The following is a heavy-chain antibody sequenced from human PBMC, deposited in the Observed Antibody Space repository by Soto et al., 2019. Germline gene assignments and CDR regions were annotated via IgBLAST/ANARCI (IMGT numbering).Heavy chain of an antibody. J-gene: IGHJ6*01. CDR2: IYYSGST. V-gene: IGHV4-31*03. CDR3: ARALYHFGYGMDV. CDR1: GGSISSGGYY. Sequence: PSETLSLTCTVSGGSISSGGYYWSWIRQHPGKGLEWIGYIYYSGSTYYNPSLKSRVTISVDTSKNQFSLKLSSVTAADTAVYYCARALYHFGYGMDVWGQGTTVTVSS. D-gene: IGHD3-16*01.